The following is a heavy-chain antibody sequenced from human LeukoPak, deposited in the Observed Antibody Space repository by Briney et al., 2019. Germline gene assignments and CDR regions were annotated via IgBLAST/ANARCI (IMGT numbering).Heavy chain of an antibody. CDR1: GYTFTGYY. J-gene: IGHJ4*02. CDR3: ARVAGFDWLLNSDY. D-gene: IGHD3-9*01. V-gene: IGHV1-2*02. Sequence: GASVKVSCKASGYTFTGYYMHWVRQAPGQGLEWMGWINPNSGGTNYAQKFQGRVTMTRDTSISTAYMELSRLRSDDTAVYYCARVAGFDWLLNSDYWGQGTLVTVSS. CDR2: INPNSGGT.